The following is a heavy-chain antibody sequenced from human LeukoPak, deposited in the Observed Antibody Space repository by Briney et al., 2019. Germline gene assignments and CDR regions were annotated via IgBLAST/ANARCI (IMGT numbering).Heavy chain of an antibody. CDR1: GFTFSSYA. CDR3: ARTRPGEYAFDI. Sequence: GGSLRLSCAASGFTFSSYAMHWVRQAPGKGLEWVAVISYDGSNKYYADSVKGRFTISRDNSKNTLYLQMNSLRAEDTAVYYCARTRPGEYAFDIWGQGTMVTVSS. D-gene: IGHD3-10*01. CDR2: ISYDGSNK. J-gene: IGHJ3*02. V-gene: IGHV3-30-3*01.